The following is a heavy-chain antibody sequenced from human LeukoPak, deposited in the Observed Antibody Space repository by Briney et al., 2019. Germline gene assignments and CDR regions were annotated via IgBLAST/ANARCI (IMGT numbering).Heavy chain of an antibody. J-gene: IGHJ4*02. CDR3: ARATALYDSSGYYGGFDY. Sequence: SETLSLTCAVYGGSFSGYYWSWIRQPPGKGLEWIGEINHSGSTNYNPSLKSRVTISVDTSKNQFSLKLSSVTAADTAVYYCARATALYDSSGYYGGFDYWGQGTLVTVSS. CDR1: GGSFSGYY. D-gene: IGHD3-22*01. V-gene: IGHV4-34*01. CDR2: INHSGST.